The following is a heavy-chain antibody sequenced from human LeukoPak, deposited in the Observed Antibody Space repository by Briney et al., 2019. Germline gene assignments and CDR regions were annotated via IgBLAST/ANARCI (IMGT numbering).Heavy chain of an antibody. CDR2: IIPILGIA. D-gene: IGHD3-3*01. J-gene: IGHJ4*02. CDR3: ATVDYDFWSGYLD. CDR1: GGTFSSYA. V-gene: IGHV1-69*04. Sequence: SVKVSCKASGGTFSSYAISWVRQAPGQGLEWMGRIIPILGIANYAQKFQGRVTITADKSTSTAYMELSSLRSEDTAVYYCATVDYDFWSGYLDWGQGTLVTVSS.